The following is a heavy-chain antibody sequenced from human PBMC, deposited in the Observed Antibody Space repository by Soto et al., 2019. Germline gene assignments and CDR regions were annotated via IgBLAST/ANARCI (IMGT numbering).Heavy chain of an antibody. CDR1: RFTFSTYA. V-gene: IGHV3-30-3*01. CDR3: ARPWGQLSTYYYGMDT. Sequence: QVQLVESGGGVVQFGRSLRLSCAASRFTFSTYAMYWVRQAPGKGLEWVAVISHDGDNKYYTDSVKGPFTISRDNSKNTLYLQMNSLRPEDTAVYYCARPWGQLSTYYYGMDTWGQGTTVTVSS. J-gene: IGHJ6*02. D-gene: IGHD3-16*01. CDR2: ISHDGDNK.